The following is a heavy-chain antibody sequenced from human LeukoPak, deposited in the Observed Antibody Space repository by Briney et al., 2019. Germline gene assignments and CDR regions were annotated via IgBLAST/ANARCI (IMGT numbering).Heavy chain of an antibody. J-gene: IGHJ3*02. D-gene: IGHD5-12*01. Sequence: GRSLRLSCAASGFTFDDYAMHWVRQAPGKGLEWVSGISWNSGSIGYADSVKGRFTISRDNAKNSLYLQMNSLRAEDTALYYCAKDTTYSGYDHDAFDIWGQGTMVTVSS. CDR2: ISWNSGSI. CDR3: AKDTTYSGYDHDAFDI. CDR1: GFTFDDYA. V-gene: IGHV3-9*01.